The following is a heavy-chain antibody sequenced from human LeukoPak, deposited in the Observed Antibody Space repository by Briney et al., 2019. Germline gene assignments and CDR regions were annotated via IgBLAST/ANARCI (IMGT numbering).Heavy chain of an antibody. J-gene: IGHJ4*02. CDR3: AKGQGTAWDMYFDY. CDR2: ISANADTI. D-gene: IGHD1-7*01. CDR1: GFTFSSHG. Sequence: PGGSLRLSCEASGFTFSSHGMNWVRQAPGKGPEWVSVISANADTIYYIDSVKGRFTISRDNSKNTLYLQMHSLRAEDTAIYYCAKGQGTAWDMYFDYWGQGTRVTVSS. V-gene: IGHV3-23*01.